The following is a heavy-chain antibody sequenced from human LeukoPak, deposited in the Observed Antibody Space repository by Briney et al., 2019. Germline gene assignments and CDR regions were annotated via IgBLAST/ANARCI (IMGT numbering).Heavy chain of an antibody. D-gene: IGHD6-13*01. CDR1: GFTFSSYA. CDR3: ANYPGIAAAFH. Sequence: TGGSLRLSCAASGFTFSSYAMHWVRQAPGKGLEWVAVISYDGSNKYYADSVKGRFTISRDNSKNTLYLQMNSLRAEDTAVYYCANYPGIAAAFHWGQGTLVTVSS. J-gene: IGHJ4*02. V-gene: IGHV3-30*04. CDR2: ISYDGSNK.